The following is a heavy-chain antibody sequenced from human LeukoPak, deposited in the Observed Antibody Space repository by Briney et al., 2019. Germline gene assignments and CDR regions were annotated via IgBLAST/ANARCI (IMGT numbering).Heavy chain of an antibody. J-gene: IGHJ3*01. D-gene: IGHD3-22*01. Sequence: ASVKVSFKASGYTFTGYYMHWVRQAPGQGLEWMGRSNPNSGGTNYAQKFRGRVTMTRDTSISTAYMELSRLRSDDTAVYYCASATYYDSSGYNDAFDLWGQGTMVTVSS. CDR3: ASATYYDSSGYNDAFDL. CDR1: GYTFTGYY. CDR2: SNPNSGGT. V-gene: IGHV1-2*06.